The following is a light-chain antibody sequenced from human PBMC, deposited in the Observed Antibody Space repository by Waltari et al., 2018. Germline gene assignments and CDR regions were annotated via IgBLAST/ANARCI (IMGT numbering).Light chain of an antibody. J-gene: IGLJ2*01. Sequence: QSALTQPASVSGSPGQSVSISCTGASSHFGAYKYVSWYQQHPGKAPKLIIYDVSDRPSGISDRFSGSKSGNTASLIISGLQAEDEADYYCSSYSSSTTRVFGGGTRLTVL. CDR2: DVS. CDR1: SSHFGAYKY. V-gene: IGLV2-14*03. CDR3: SSYSSSTTRV.